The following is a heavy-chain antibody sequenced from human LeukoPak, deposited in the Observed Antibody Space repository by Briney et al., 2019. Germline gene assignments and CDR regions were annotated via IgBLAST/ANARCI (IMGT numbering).Heavy chain of an antibody. CDR2: IYTSGST. CDR3: ARLEIVVVPAAMQVYNWFDP. V-gene: IGHV4-4*07. J-gene: IGHJ5*02. Sequence: SETLSLTCTVSGGSISSYYWSWIRQPAGKGLEWIGRIYTSGSTNYNPSLKSRVTISVDTSKNQFSLKLSSVTAADTAVYYCARLEIVVVPAAMQVYNWFDPWGQGTLVTVSS. CDR1: GGSISSYY. D-gene: IGHD2-2*01.